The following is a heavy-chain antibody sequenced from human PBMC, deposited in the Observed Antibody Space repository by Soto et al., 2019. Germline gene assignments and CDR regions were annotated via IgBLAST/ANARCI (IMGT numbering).Heavy chain of an antibody. D-gene: IGHD2-15*01. Sequence: GSLRLSCAASGFTFSSYGMHWVRQAPGKGLEWVAVIWYDGSNKYYADSVKGRFTISRDNSKNTLYLQMNSLRAEDTAVYYCARAVVVAAAADYWGQGTLVTVSS. CDR1: GFTFSSYG. V-gene: IGHV3-33*01. CDR2: IWYDGSNK. J-gene: IGHJ4*02. CDR3: ARAVVVAAAADY.